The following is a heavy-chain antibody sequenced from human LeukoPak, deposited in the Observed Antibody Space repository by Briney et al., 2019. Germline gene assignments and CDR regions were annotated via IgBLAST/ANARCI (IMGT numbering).Heavy chain of an antibody. CDR2: ISAYNGNT. Sequence: ASVKVSCKASGYTFTSDGISWVRQAPGQGLEWMGWISAYNGNTNYAQKLQGRVTMTTDTSTSTAYMELRSLRSDDTAVYYCARPTYYYGSGSLYYYYYYMDVWGKGTTVTVSS. J-gene: IGHJ6*03. V-gene: IGHV1-18*01. CDR3: ARPTYYYGSGSLYYYYYYMDV. CDR1: GYTFTSDG. D-gene: IGHD3-10*01.